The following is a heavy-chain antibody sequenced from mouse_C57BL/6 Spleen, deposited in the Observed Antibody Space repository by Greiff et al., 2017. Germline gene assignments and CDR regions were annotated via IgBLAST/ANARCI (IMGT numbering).Heavy chain of an antibody. V-gene: IGHV5-6*01. CDR3: ARLTTVVAERAMDY. Sequence: EVKLVESGGDLVKPGGSLKLSCAASGFTLSSYGMSWVRQTPDKRLEWVATISSGGSYTYYPDSVKGRFTISRDNAKNTLYLQMSSLKSEDTAMYYCARLTTVVAERAMDYWGQGTSVTVSS. CDR2: ISSGGSYT. D-gene: IGHD1-1*01. J-gene: IGHJ4*01. CDR1: GFTLSSYG.